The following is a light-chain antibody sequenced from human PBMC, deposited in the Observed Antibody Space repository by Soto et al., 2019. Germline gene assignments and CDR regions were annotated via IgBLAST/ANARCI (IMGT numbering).Light chain of an antibody. Sequence: ILLPQSPTRPCLSPEDSATLSCMASQSIRSERLAWYQQKAGQAPRLVIFDASNRASGTPERFSGSGSGTDFTLTIARLEPEDFAVYYCQEHHGWPITFGQGTRLEIK. CDR3: QEHHGWPIT. CDR2: DAS. CDR1: QSIRSER. J-gene: IGKJ5*01. V-gene: IGKV3D-20*02.